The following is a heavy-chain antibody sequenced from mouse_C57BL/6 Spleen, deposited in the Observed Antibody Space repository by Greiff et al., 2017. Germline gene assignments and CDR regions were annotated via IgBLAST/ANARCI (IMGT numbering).Heavy chain of an antibody. CDR3: ARDGDYAMDY. CDR1: GFTFSSYA. V-gene: IGHV5-4*01. J-gene: IGHJ4*01. CDR2: ISDGGSYH. Sequence: EVKLMESGGGLVKPGGSLKLSCAASGFTFSSYAMSWVRQTPEKRLEWVATISDGGSYHYYPDNVKGRFTISRDNAKNNLYLQMSHLKSEDTAMYYCARDGDYAMDYWGQGTSVTVSS.